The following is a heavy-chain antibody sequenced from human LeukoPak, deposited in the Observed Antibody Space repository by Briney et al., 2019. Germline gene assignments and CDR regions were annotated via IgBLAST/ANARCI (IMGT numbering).Heavy chain of an antibody. V-gene: IGHV3-66*01. CDR1: GFTVSSNY. Sequence: GGSLRLSCAASGFTVSSNYMSWVRQAPGKGLEWVSVIYSGGSTYYADSVKGRFTISRDNSKNTLYLQMNSLRAEDTAVYYCARDRVGRDDAFDIWGQGTMVTVSS. CDR2: IYSGGST. J-gene: IGHJ3*02. D-gene: IGHD3-10*01. CDR3: ARDRVGRDDAFDI.